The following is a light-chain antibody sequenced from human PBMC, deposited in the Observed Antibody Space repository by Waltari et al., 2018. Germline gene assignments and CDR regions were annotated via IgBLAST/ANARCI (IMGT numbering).Light chain of an antibody. V-gene: IGLV3-21*04. CDR3: LVWHSTTDHHGV. CDR1: NIGSKS. CDR2: YDS. J-gene: IGLJ2*01. Sequence: SYVVTPSPSVSVAPGEPARITCGGDNIGSKSVHWYQQRPGQAPVLVISYDSDRPSGIPERFSGSNSGNTATLTISWVEADDEADYYCLVWHSTTDHHGVFGGGTKLTVL.